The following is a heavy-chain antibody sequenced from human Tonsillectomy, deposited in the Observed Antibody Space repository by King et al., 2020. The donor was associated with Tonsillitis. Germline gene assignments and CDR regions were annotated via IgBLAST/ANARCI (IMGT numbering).Heavy chain of an antibody. Sequence: QLVQSGAEVKKPGESLKISCKGSGYSFTSYWIGWVRQMPGKGLEWMGIIYPGDSDTRYSPSFQGQVTISADKSISTAYLQWSSLKASDTAMYYCGSQNWWCGSCYSDAFDVCGQGTMVTVSS. V-gene: IGHV5-51*03. CDR3: GSQNWWCGSCYSDAFDV. J-gene: IGHJ3*01. CDR1: GYSFTSYW. D-gene: IGHD2-15*01. CDR2: IYPGDSDT.